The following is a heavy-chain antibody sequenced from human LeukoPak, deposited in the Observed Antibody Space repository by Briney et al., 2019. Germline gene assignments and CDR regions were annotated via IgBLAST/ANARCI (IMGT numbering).Heavy chain of an antibody. CDR1: GFTFSTYI. Sequence: GSLRLSCAASGFTFSTYIMNWVRQTPGKGLEWIGSIYYSGSTYYNPSLESRVTISVDTSKNQFSLKLSSVTAADTAVYYCARVGVYGDYLFDYWGQGTLVTVSS. J-gene: IGHJ4*02. V-gene: IGHV4-39*07. CDR3: ARVGVYGDYLFDY. CDR2: IYYSGST. D-gene: IGHD4-17*01.